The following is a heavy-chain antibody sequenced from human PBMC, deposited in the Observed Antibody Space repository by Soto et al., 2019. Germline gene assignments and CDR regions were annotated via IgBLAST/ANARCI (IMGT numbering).Heavy chain of an antibody. CDR2: LIPNFDTP. CDR3: AVAMVREILIFESSGMHV. D-gene: IGHD3-10*01. CDR1: GGPFNNYA. J-gene: IGHJ6*02. Sequence: QVQLVQSGAEVKKPGSSVKVSCKTSGGPFNNYAISWVRQAPGQGLEWMGGLIPNFDTPNYAQKFQDRLTIIADESTSTVSMELRSLRSDDTAVYYCAVAMVREILIFESSGMHVWGQGTTVTVSS. V-gene: IGHV1-69*01.